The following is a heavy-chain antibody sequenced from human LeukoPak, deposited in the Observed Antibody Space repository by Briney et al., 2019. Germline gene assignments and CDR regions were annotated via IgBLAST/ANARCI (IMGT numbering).Heavy chain of an antibody. V-gene: IGHV3-33*01. CDR3: VRGLSPDY. CDR1: GFTFTNYA. Sequence: QLGRSLRLSCAASGFTFTNYAMQWVRQAPGTGLEWVAIIWYDGSDKYYTYSVKGRFTISRDNSKNTLYLQMNSLRVDDTAVYYCVRGLSPDYWGQGTLVTVSS. J-gene: IGHJ4*02. CDR2: IWYDGSDK.